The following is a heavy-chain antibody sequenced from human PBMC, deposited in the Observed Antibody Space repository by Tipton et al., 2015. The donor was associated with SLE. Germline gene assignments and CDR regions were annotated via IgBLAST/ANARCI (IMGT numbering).Heavy chain of an antibody. D-gene: IGHD1-26*01. J-gene: IGHJ4*02. CDR3: AKGARDERGKYFVFDF. CDR1: GFTFSSSG. V-gene: IGHV3-23*01. CDR2: IDANGYST. Sequence: LSLTCAASGFTFSSSGMSWVRQAPGKGLEWVSAIDANGYSTNYANSVKGRFTISRDNSKNTLYLQMNSLRGEDTAIYYCAKGARDERGKYFVFDFWGQGALVTVSS.